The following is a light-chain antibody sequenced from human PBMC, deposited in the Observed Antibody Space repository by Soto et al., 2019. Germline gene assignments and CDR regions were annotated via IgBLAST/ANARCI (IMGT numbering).Light chain of an antibody. CDR3: QQFDISPYT. J-gene: IGKJ2*01. CDR1: QSFTSSY. V-gene: IGKV3-20*01. CDR2: GAS. Sequence: EIVLTQSPGTLSLSPRERATLSCRASQSFTSSYLAWYQQKPGQAPRLLIYGASSRATGIPDRFSGSGSGTDFTLTISRLEPEDFAVYYCQQFDISPYTFGQGTKLEIK.